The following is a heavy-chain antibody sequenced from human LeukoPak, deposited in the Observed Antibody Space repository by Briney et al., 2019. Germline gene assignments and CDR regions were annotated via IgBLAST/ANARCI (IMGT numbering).Heavy chain of an antibody. J-gene: IGHJ6*03. D-gene: IGHD3-16*01. Sequence: SQTLSLTCTVSGGSISSGTYYWSWIRQPAGKGLEWIGRIYTSGSTNYNPSLKSRVTISVDRSKSQFSLKLSSVTAADTAVYCCAGGGIMITFGGVYYMDVWGKGTTVTISS. V-gene: IGHV4-61*02. CDR2: IYTSGST. CDR3: AGGGIMITFGGVYYMDV. CDR1: GGSISSGTYY.